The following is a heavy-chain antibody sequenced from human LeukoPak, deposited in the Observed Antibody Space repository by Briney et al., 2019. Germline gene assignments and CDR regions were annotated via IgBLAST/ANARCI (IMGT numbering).Heavy chain of an antibody. J-gene: IGHJ3*01. CDR1: GGSISTGGSSDSYY. CDR3: ARAIVVDAFDV. V-gene: IGHV4-61*01. Sequence: SETLSLTCSVSGGSISTGGSSDSYYWSWIRQPPGEGLEWIGYLSFTGSTNYNPSLKSRVTISVDTSSNQFSLKLSSVTAADTAVYYCARAIVVDAFDVWGQGTMVTVSS. D-gene: IGHD3-22*01. CDR2: LSFTGST.